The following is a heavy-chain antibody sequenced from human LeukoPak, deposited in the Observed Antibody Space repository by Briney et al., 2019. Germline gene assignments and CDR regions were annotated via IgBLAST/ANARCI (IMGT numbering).Heavy chain of an antibody. V-gene: IGHV1-18*01. CDR2: ISAYNGNT. Sequence: GASVKVSCKASGYTFTSYGISWVRQAPGQGLEWMGWISAYNGNTNYAQKLQGRVTMTTDTSTSTAYMELRSLRSDDTAVYYCARNYYGSGQTLYYYYGMDVWGQGTTVTVSS. CDR1: GYTFTSYG. CDR3: ARNYYGSGQTLYYYYGMDV. J-gene: IGHJ6*02. D-gene: IGHD3-10*01.